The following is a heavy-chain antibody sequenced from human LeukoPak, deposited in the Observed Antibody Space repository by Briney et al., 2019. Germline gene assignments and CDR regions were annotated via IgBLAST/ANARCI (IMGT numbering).Heavy chain of an antibody. CDR3: ASGPLYYYDSSGYYPRPYYYGMDV. J-gene: IGHJ6*02. Sequence: ASVKVSCKASGYTFTSYGISWVRQAPGQGLEWTGWISAYNGNTNYAQKLQGRVTMTTDTSTSTAYMELRSLRSDDTAVYYCASGPLYYYDSSGYYPRPYYYGMDVWGQGTTVTVSS. V-gene: IGHV1-18*01. CDR1: GYTFTSYG. D-gene: IGHD3-22*01. CDR2: ISAYNGNT.